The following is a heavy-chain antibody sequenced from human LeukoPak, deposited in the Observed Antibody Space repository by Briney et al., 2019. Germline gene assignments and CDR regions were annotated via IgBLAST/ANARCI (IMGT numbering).Heavy chain of an antibody. CDR1: GYTFTGYY. CDR2: INPNSGGT. V-gene: IGHV1-2*02. Sequence: GASVKVSCKASGYTFTGYYMHWVRQAPGQGLEWMGWINPNSGGTNYAQKFQGRVAMTRDTSISTAYMELSRLRSDDTAVYYCAAAAGPSDWFDPWGQGTLVTVSS. D-gene: IGHD6-13*01. CDR3: AAAAGPSDWFDP. J-gene: IGHJ5*02.